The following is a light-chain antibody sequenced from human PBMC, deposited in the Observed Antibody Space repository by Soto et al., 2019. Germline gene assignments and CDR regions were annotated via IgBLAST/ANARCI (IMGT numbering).Light chain of an antibody. J-gene: IGLJ2*01. V-gene: IGLV2-23*01. CDR2: EDT. Sequence: QSALTQPASVSGSPGQSITISCTGTCSDVGSYNLVSWYQQHPGKAPKLMIYEDTKRPSGVSNRFSGSKSGYTASLTISGLQAEDEADYYCCSYAGSSTVVFGGGTKLTVL. CDR3: CSYAGSSTVV. CDR1: CSDVGSYNL.